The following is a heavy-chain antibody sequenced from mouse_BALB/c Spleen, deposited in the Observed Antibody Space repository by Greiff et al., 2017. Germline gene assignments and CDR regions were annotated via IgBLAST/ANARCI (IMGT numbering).Heavy chain of an antibody. CDR3: ARETGNWFAY. CDR2: ISSGGSYT. Sequence: EVKLVESGGDLVKPGGSLKLSCAASGFTFSSYGMSWVRQTPDKRLEWVATISSGGSYTYYPDSVKGRFTISRDNAKNTLYLQMSSLKSEDTAMYYCARETGNWFAYWGQGTLVTVSA. CDR1: GFTFSSYG. D-gene: IGHD4-1*01. V-gene: IGHV5-6*01. J-gene: IGHJ3*01.